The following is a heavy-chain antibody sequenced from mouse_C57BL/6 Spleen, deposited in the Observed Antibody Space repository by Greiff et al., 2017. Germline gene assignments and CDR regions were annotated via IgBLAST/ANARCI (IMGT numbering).Heavy chain of an antibody. D-gene: IGHD1-1*01. CDR2: IDPANGNT. J-gene: IGHJ1*03. Sequence: VPLQQSVAELVRPGASVKLSCTASGFNIKNTYMHWVKQRPEQGLEWIGRIDPANGNTKSAPKFQGKATLTADTSSNAAYLQISSLTSEYTAIYYCARTTTVVAHWYFDVWGTGTTVTVSS. V-gene: IGHV14-3*01. CDR3: ARTTTVVAHWYFDV. CDR1: GFNIKNTY.